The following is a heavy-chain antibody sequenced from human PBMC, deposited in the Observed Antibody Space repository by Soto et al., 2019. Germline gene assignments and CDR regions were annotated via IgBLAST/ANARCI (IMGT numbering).Heavy chain of an antibody. D-gene: IGHD3-22*01. CDR2: IYHSGST. V-gene: IGHV4-30-2*01. CDR3: ARRTYYYDSSGYRPWFDP. Sequence: SETLSLTCAVSGGSISSGGYSWSWIRQPPGKGLEWIGYIYHSGSTYYNPSLKSRVNISVDRSKKQLSLKQSTETAADTAVYYCARRTYYYDSSGYRPWFDPWGQGTLVT. J-gene: IGHJ5*02. CDR1: GGSISSGGYS.